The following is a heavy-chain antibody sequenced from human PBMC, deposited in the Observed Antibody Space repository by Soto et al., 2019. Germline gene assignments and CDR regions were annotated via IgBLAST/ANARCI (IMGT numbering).Heavy chain of an antibody. V-gene: IGHV4-59*01. J-gene: IGHJ4*02. CDR3: GAGYYDTSGYFRDY. CDR2: IYYSGTT. CDR1: GGPMHNYY. Sequence: QVQLQESGPGLVKPSETLSLTCTVSGGPMHNYYWTWLRQSPGKGLEWIGYIYYSGTTNYQPSLESRVTMSADMSKNQFSLKLSSVTAADTAVYFCGAGYYDTSGYFRDYWGPGTLVTVSS. D-gene: IGHD3-22*01.